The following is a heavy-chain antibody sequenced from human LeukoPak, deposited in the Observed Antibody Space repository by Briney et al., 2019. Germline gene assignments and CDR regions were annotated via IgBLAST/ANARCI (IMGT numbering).Heavy chain of an antibody. Sequence: PSETLSLTCTVSGGSISSYYWSWIRQPPGKGLEWIGYIYYSGSTNYNPSLKSRVTISVDTSKNQFSLKLSSVTAADTAVYYCATPWGSYSPPQKRGDAFDIWGQGTMVTVSS. V-gene: IGHV4-59*01. CDR3: ATPWGSYSPPQKRGDAFDI. CDR2: IYYSGST. CDR1: GGSISSYY. J-gene: IGHJ3*02. D-gene: IGHD3-16*01.